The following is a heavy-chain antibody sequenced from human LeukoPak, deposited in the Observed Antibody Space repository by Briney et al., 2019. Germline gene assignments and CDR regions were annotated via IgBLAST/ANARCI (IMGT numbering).Heavy chain of an antibody. J-gene: IGHJ4*02. D-gene: IGHD5-24*01. Sequence: GGSLRLSCAASGFTFSSYSMNWVRQAPGKGLEWVSSISSSSSYIYYADSLKGRFTISRDNAKNSLYLQMHSLSAEDTAVYYCVRDKFGYNVFDYWGQGSLVTVSS. V-gene: IGHV3-21*01. CDR2: ISSSSSYI. CDR1: GFTFSSYS. CDR3: VRDKFGYNVFDY.